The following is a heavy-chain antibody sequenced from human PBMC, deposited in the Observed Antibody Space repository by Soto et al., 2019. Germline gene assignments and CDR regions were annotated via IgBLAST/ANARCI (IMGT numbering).Heavy chain of an antibody. CDR3: AKIASPFWNSTEGDAFDI. CDR2: ISYDGSNK. CDR1: GFTFSSYG. D-gene: IGHD1-7*01. J-gene: IGHJ3*02. V-gene: IGHV3-30*18. Sequence: SVRLSCAASGFTFSSYGMHWVRQAPGKGLEWVAVISYDGSNKYYADSVKGRFTIPRDNSKNTLYLQMNSLSAEDTAVYYCAKIASPFWNSTEGDAFDIWGQGTMVTVSS.